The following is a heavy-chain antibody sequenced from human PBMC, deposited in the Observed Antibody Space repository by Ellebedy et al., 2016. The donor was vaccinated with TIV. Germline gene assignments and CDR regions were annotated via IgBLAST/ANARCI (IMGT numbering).Heavy chain of an antibody. V-gene: IGHV3-23*01. CDR2: FTVSGDTT. J-gene: IGHJ4*02. CDR3: AKGRSGTYIHHAFDY. D-gene: IGHD1-14*01. CDR1: GFTFSSYW. Sequence: PGGSLRLSCAASGFTFSSYWMHWVRQAPGKGLEWVSGFTVSGDTTYYADSVKGRFTISRDNSKNTLYLQMNSLRAEDTAIYYCAKGRSGTYIHHAFDYWGQGTLVTVSS.